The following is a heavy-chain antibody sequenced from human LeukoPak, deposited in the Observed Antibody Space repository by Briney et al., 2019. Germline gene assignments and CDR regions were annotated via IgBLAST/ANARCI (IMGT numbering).Heavy chain of an antibody. D-gene: IGHD1-26*01. CDR1: GGSISSYY. V-gene: IGHV4-59*01. CDR2: IYYSGST. CDR3: ARVGGSYSSGYAFDI. Sequence: SETLSLTCTVSGGSISSYYWSWIRQPPGKGLEWIGYIYYSGSTNYNPPLKSRVTISVDTSKNQFSLKLSSVTAADTAVYYCARVGGSYSSGYAFDIWGQGTMVTVSS. J-gene: IGHJ3*02.